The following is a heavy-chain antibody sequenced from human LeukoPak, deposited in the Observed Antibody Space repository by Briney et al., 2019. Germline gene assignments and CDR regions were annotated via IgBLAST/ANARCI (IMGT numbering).Heavy chain of an antibody. V-gene: IGHV2-5*01. D-gene: IGHD3-22*01. CDR2: IFWNNDN. CDR1: GFSLSTTGLS. CDR3: SQRYDSSGSFDY. Sequence: SGPTLVKPTQTLTLTCTFSGFSLSTTGLSVGCIRQPPGKAPEWLALIFWNNDNRYSPSLKSRLTITKDTSKNQVVLTMTNMDPVDTATYFCSQRYDSSGSFDYWGQGTLVSVSS. J-gene: IGHJ4*02.